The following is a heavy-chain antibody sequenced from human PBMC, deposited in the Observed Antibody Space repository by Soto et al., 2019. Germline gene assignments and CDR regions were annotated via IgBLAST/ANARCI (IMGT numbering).Heavy chain of an antibody. CDR3: ARGRDILTGYYRGYYYYGMDV. CDR2: INHSGST. V-gene: IGHV4-34*01. J-gene: IGHJ6*02. D-gene: IGHD3-9*01. CDR1: GGSFSGYY. Sequence: LSLTCAVYGGSFSGYYWSWIRQPPGKGLEWIGEINHSGSTNYNPSLKSRVTISVDTSKNQFSLKLSSVTAADTAVYYCARGRDILTGYYRGYYYYGMDVWGQGTTVTVS.